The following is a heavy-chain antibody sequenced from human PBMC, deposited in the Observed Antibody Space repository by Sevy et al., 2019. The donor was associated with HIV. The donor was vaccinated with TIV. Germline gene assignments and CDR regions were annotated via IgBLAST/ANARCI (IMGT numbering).Heavy chain of an antibody. CDR2: IKEDGSEK. D-gene: IGHD1-7*01. J-gene: IGHJ4*02. V-gene: IGHV3-7*03. Sequence: GGSLRLSCAASGFTFSSSWMSWVRQAPEKGLEWLANIKEDGSEKYYVDSVKGRFTISRDNAKNSLYLEMNSLRAEDTAIYYCARHSGETTTRFSFDSWGQGTLVTVSS. CDR3: ARHSGETTTRFSFDS. CDR1: GFTFSSSW.